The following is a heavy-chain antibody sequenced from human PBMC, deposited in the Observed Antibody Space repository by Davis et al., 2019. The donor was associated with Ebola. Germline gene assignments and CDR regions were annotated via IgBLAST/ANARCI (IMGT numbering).Heavy chain of an antibody. CDR1: VITFSSYA. Sequence: GESLKISCADSVITFSSYAMTWVRQAPGKGLEWVSAISGSGGSTYYADSVKGRFTISRDNSKKTLYLQMNSLRAEDTAVYYCAKSGLSFGVVKYHYGMDVWGTGTPVTVSS. J-gene: IGHJ6*04. V-gene: IGHV3-23*01. CDR2: ISGSGGST. D-gene: IGHD3-3*01. CDR3: AKSGLSFGVVKYHYGMDV.